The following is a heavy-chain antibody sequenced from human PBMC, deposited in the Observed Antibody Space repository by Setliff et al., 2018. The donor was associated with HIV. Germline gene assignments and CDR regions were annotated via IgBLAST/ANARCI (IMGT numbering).Heavy chain of an antibody. Sequence: SVKVSCKASGDTFSNYAISWVRQAPGQGLEWMGGIIPIFGTANYAQKFEGRVTITADKSTSTAYMEVNSLRFEDTAGYYCARVFYYSAGSYSRDYWGQETLVTVSS. CDR3: ARVFYYSAGSYSRDY. CDR1: GDTFSNYA. D-gene: IGHD3-10*01. V-gene: IGHV1-69*06. CDR2: IIPIFGTA. J-gene: IGHJ4*01.